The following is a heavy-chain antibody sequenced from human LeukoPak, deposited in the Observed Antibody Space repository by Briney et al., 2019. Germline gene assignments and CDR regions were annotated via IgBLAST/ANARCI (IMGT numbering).Heavy chain of an antibody. CDR3: ARDWTLNY. J-gene: IGHJ4*02. V-gene: IGHV3-30-3*01. D-gene: IGHD3/OR15-3a*01. Sequence: GGSLRLSCAASGFTFSSYAMHWVRQVPGKGLEWVAVVSFDGDNKYYADSVKDRFTISRDNSQNTLYLQLNSLRAEDTAVYYCARDWTLNYWGQGTLVTVPS. CDR2: VSFDGDNK. CDR1: GFTFSSYA.